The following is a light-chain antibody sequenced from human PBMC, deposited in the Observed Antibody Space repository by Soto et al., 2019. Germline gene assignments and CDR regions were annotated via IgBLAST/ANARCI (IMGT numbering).Light chain of an antibody. Sequence: QSALTQPASVSGSPGQSITISCTGTSSDVGGYNYVSWYQQHPGKAPNLMIYEVRNRPSGVSNRFSGSKSGNTASLTISGLQAEDEADYYCSSYTTSRTYVVFGGGTKLTVL. CDR2: EVR. CDR1: SSDVGGYNY. V-gene: IGLV2-14*01. CDR3: SSYTTSRTYVV. J-gene: IGLJ2*01.